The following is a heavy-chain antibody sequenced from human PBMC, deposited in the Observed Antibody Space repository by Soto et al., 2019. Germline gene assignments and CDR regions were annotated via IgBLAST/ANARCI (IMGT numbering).Heavy chain of an antibody. J-gene: IGHJ6*02. CDR1: AFSLSTGGVG. CDR3: IQSRCGGDCLQSYASYYYYGMDV. CDR2: IYWDDDK. Sequence: QITLKESGPTLVKPTQTLTLTCTFSAFSLSTGGVGVGWIRQPPGKALEWLALIYWDDDKRYSPSLRSRLTLTKDTSKNXVXLXTXXMDPVDTATYYCIQSRCGGDCLQSYASYYYYGMDVWGQGTTVTVSS. D-gene: IGHD2-21*02. V-gene: IGHV2-5*02.